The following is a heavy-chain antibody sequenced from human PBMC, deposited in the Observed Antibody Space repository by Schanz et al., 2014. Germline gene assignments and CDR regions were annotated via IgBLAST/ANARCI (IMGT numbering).Heavy chain of an antibody. Sequence: QVQLQESGPGLVKPSQTLSLTCIVSGGSISSGTYYWSWLRQPAGKGLEWIGRIYTSGSTNYNPSLKSRVTIPRDTPKNQCSLKLSSVTAADTAVYYCAREPLSGYNWFDPWGQGSLVTVSS. CDR3: AREPLSGYNWFDP. V-gene: IGHV4-61*02. CDR1: GGSISSGTYY. J-gene: IGHJ5*02. D-gene: IGHD6-25*01. CDR2: IYTSGST.